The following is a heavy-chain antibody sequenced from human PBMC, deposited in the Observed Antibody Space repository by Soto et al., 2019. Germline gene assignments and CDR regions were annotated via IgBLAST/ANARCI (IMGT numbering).Heavy chain of an antibody. CDR2: IYWHAAQ. V-gene: IGHV2-5*01. J-gene: IGHJ4*02. CDR1: GFSLTTSGVG. CDR3: AHRVLRTVFGLVTTTAIYFDF. D-gene: IGHD3-3*01. Sequence: QITLNESGPTVVRPTETLTLTCRFSGFSLTTSGVGVGWIRQSPGKAPEWLALIYWHAAQRYSASLKSRRTITKDTSKNQVVLTVSDLDPTDTATYYCAHRVLRTVFGLVTTTAIYFDFWGQGTPVAVSS.